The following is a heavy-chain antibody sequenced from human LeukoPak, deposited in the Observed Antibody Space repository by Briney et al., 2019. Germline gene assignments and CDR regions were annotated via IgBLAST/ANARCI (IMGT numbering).Heavy chain of an antibody. CDR2: INPNSGGT. J-gene: IGHJ4*02. CDR1: GYTFTGYY. V-gene: IGHV1-2*02. D-gene: IGHD5-18*01. CDR3: ASIQQWPERNFDY. Sequence: ASVKVSCKASGYTFTGYYMHWVRQAPGQGLEWMGWINPNSGGTNYAQKFQGGVTMTRDTSISTAYMELSRLRSDDTAVYYCASIQQWPERNFDYWGQGTLVTVSS.